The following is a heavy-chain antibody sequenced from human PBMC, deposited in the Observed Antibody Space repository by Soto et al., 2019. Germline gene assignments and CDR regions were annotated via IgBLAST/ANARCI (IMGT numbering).Heavy chain of an antibody. CDR2: ISYDGSNK. V-gene: IGHV3-30-3*01. Sequence: QVQMVESGGGVVQPGRSLRLSCAASGFTFSSYAMHWVRQAPGKGLEWVAVISYDGSNKYYADSVKGRFTISRDNSKNXLYLQMNSLRAEDTAVYYCARVDIAVAGGAYYLDYWGQGTLVTVSS. J-gene: IGHJ4*02. D-gene: IGHD6-19*01. CDR3: ARVDIAVAGGAYYLDY. CDR1: GFTFSSYA.